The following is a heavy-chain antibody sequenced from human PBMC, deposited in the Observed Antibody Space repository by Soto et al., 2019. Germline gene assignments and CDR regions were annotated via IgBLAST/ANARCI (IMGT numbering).Heavy chain of an antibody. D-gene: IGHD3-10*01. V-gene: IGHV3-23*01. J-gene: IGHJ6*02. Sequence: EVQLLESGGGLVQPGGSLRLSCAASGFTFTNYAMSWVRQAPGKGLEWVAAVSGSGGTTYYADSVRGRFTISRDNSKNTLYVQMNSLRAGDTAICYCAKGLIRSYSIPNPDYGLDVWGQGTTVTVSS. CDR2: VSGSGGTT. CDR1: GFTFTNYA. CDR3: AKGLIRSYSIPNPDYGLDV.